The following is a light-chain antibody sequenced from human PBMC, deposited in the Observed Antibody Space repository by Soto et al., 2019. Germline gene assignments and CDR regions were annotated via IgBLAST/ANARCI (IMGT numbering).Light chain of an antibody. Sequence: DIQMTQSPSSLSASVGDRVTIACRASQTVSTYLNWYQQKPGKAPELLIHAASSLQSGVPSRFSGSGSGTDFTLTIISLQPEDFSTYLCQQSYSTPRTFGQGTKVEIK. CDR1: QTVSTY. V-gene: IGKV1-39*01. CDR2: AAS. CDR3: QQSYSTPRT. J-gene: IGKJ1*01.